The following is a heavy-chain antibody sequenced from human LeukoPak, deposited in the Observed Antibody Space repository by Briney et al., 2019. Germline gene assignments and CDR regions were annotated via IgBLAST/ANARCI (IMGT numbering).Heavy chain of an antibody. V-gene: IGHV3-21*01. CDR1: GFTFSSYS. J-gene: IGHJ6*02. D-gene: IGHD6-13*01. CDR3: ARDRIAAAGTQDYYYYGMDV. Sequence: GGSLRLSCAASGFTFSSYSMNWVRQAPGKGLEWVSSISSSSSYIYYADSVKGRFTISRDIAKNSLYLQMNSLRAEDTAVYYCARDRIAAAGTQDYYYYGMDVWGQGTPVTVSS. CDR2: ISSSSSYI.